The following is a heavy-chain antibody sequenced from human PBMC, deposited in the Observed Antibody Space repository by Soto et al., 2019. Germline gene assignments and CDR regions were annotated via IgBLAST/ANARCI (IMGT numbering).Heavy chain of an antibody. CDR1: SGSFSGYY. Sequence: SETLSLTCSIYSGSFSGYYWSWIRQPPGKGLEWIGEISQSGNTNYSPSLKSRVSISIDTSKKQFSLNLASVSAADTAVYYYARAPKVSGSSQTRPDFWGQGTLVTVSS. D-gene: IGHD6-6*01. J-gene: IGHJ4*02. CDR3: ARAPKVSGSSQTRPDF. V-gene: IGHV4-34*01. CDR2: ISQSGNT.